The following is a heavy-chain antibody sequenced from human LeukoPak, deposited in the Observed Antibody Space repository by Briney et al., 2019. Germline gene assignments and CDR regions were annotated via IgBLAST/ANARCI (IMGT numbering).Heavy chain of an antibody. CDR3: AGKPWFGELTLDY. D-gene: IGHD3-10*01. J-gene: IGHJ4*02. CDR2: IKSKTDGGTT. CDR1: GFTFSNAW. V-gene: IGHV3-15*01. Sequence: GGSLRLSCAASGFTFSNAWMSWGRQAPGKGLEGVGRIKSKTDGGTTDYAAPVKGRFTISRDDSKNTLYLHMNSLKTEDTAVYYCAGKPWFGELTLDYWGQGTLVTVSS.